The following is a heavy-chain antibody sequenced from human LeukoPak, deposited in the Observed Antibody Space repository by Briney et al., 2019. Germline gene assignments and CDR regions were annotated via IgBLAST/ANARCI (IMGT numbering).Heavy chain of an antibody. V-gene: IGHV1-18*04. Sequence: ASVKVSCKASGYTFTSYGISWVRRAPGQGLEWMGWISAYNGNTNYAQKLQGRVTMTTDTSTSTAYMELRSLRSDDTAVYYCCLVVVPAAVDYWGQGTLVTVSS. CDR1: GYTFTSYG. D-gene: IGHD2-2*01. J-gene: IGHJ4*02. CDR3: CLVVVPAAVDY. CDR2: ISAYNGNT.